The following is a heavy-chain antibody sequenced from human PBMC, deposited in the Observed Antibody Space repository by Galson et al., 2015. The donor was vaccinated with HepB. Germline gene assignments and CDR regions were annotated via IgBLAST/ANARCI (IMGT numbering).Heavy chain of an antibody. D-gene: IGHD6-19*01. Sequence: SLRLSCAASGFTVSSNYMSWVRQAPGKGLEWVSVIYSGGSTYYADSVKGRFTISRDNSKNTLYLQMNSLRAEDTAVYYCARGLAAVAGTPWDYWGQGTLVTVSS. V-gene: IGHV3-66*01. CDR3: ARGLAAVAGTPWDY. CDR1: GFTVSSNY. J-gene: IGHJ4*02. CDR2: IYSGGST.